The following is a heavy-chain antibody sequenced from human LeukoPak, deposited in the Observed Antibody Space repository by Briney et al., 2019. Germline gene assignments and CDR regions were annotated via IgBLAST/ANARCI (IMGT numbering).Heavy chain of an antibody. CDR2: IKQDGSEK. Sequence: GGSLRLSCAASGFTFSSYWMSWVRQAPGKGLEWVANIKQDGSEKYYVDSVKGRFTISRDNSKNTLYLQMNSLRAEDTAVYYCARGSQQLISPFFDYWGQGTLVTVSS. J-gene: IGHJ4*02. CDR3: ARGSQQLISPFFDY. CDR1: GFTFSSYW. V-gene: IGHV3-7*01. D-gene: IGHD6-13*01.